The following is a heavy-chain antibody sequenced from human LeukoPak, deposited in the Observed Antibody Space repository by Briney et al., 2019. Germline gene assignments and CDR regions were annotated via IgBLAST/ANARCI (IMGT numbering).Heavy chain of an antibody. CDR2: IDSDGSST. J-gene: IGHJ4*02. CDR3: ARQYSGSPGD. V-gene: IGHV3-74*01. CDR1: GFTFSSYW. Sequence: GGSLRLSCVASGFTFSSYWMHWVRQAPGKGLVWVSRIDSDGSSTSYADSVKGRFTISRDNAKNTLYLRMNSLRAEDTAVYYCARQYSGSPGDWGQGTLVTVSS. D-gene: IGHD1-26*01.